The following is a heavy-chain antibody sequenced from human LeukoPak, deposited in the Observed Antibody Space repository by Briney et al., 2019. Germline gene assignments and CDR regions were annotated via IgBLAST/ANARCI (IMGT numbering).Heavy chain of an antibody. D-gene: IGHD3-22*01. CDR3: ARSDTDYYDSSGYPGGADAFDI. CDR2: ISSSSSYI. CDR1: GFTFSSYS. J-gene: IGHJ3*02. Sequence: GGSLRLSCAASGFTFSSYSMNWVRQAPGKGLERVSSISSSSSYIYYADSVKGRFTISRDNAKNSLYLQMNSLRAEDTAVYYCARSDTDYYDSSGYPGGADAFDIWGQGTMVTVSS. V-gene: IGHV3-21*01.